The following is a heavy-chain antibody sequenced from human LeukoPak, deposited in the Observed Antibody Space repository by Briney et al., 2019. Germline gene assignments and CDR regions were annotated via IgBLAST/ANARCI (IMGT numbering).Heavy chain of an antibody. CDR3: ARGEWASNLFFNH. Sequence: ASVKVSCKASGYTFTNYDINWVRQATGHGLEWMGWMNPTSGSTNSAQKFQGRVTISRNTSISTAYLELSSLTSEDTAVYYCARGEWASNLFFNHWGQGTLVTVSS. CDR1: GYTFTNYD. J-gene: IGHJ4*02. CDR2: MNPTSGST. D-gene: IGHD1-26*01. V-gene: IGHV1-8*03.